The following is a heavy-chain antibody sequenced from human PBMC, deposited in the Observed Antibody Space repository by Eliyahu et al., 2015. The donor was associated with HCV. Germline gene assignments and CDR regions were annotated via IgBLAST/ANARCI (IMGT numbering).Heavy chain of an antibody. CDR2: INPGSGST. D-gene: IGHD3-22*01. CDR3: ARGYDSTASQPTDY. Sequence: QVQLVQSGAEVKKPGASVRVSCKASGYTFTSYXXXWMRQAPGQGLEWMGIINPGSGSTGYAQKFQGRVTMTRDTSTSTVYMELSSLRSEDTAVYYCARGYDSTASQPTDYWGQGTLVTVSS. CDR1: GYTFTSYX. V-gene: IGHV1-46*01. J-gene: IGHJ4*02.